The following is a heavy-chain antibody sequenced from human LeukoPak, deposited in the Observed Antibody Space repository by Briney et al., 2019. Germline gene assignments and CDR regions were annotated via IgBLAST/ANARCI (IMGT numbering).Heavy chain of an antibody. CDR1: GYTFTGYY. D-gene: IGHD5-18*01. V-gene: IGHV1-2*02. CDR3: ANFNSVQYGQWLPDAFDI. Sequence: ASVKVSCKASGYTFTGYYMHWVRQAPGQGLEWMGWINPNSGGTNYAQKFQGRVTMTRDTSISTAYMELSRLRSDDTAVYYCANFNSVQYGQWLPDAFDIWGQGTMVTVSS. J-gene: IGHJ3*02. CDR2: INPNSGGT.